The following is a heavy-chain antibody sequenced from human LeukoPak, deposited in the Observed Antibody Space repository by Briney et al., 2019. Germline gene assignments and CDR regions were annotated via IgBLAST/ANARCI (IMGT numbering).Heavy chain of an antibody. J-gene: IGHJ4*02. CDR2: ISSSSSYI. Sequence: GGSLRLSCAASGFTFSSYSMNWVRQAPGKGLEWVSSISSSSSYIYYADSVKGRFTISRDNAKNSLYLQMNSLRAEDTAVYYCARGHYYGSGSYDYYFDYWGQGALVTVSS. V-gene: IGHV3-21*01. CDR3: ARGHYYGSGSYDYYFDY. D-gene: IGHD3-10*01. CDR1: GFTFSSYS.